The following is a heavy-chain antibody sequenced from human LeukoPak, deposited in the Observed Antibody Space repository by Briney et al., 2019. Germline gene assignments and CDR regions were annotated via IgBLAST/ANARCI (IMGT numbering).Heavy chain of an antibody. D-gene: IGHD4-23*01. CDR1: GGSISSSSYY. CDR2: IYYSGST. CDR3: ARGRRWASSDNWFDP. J-gene: IGHJ5*02. V-gene: IGHV4-39*07. Sequence: SETLSLTCTVSGGSISSSSYYWGWIRQPPGKGLEWIGSIYYSGSTYYNPSLKSRVTISLDTSKNQFSLKLSSVTAADTAVYYCARGRRWASSDNWFDPWGQGTLVTVSS.